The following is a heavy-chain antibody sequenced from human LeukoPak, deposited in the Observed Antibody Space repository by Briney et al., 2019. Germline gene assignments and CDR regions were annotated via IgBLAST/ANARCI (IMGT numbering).Heavy chain of an antibody. CDR1: AFTFTNYA. Sequence: GGSLRLSCSASAFTFTNYAMNWVRQAPGKGLEWVSTISGSGSVTFYADSVKGRFTISRDDSNTVYLQMNSLRAEDTAVYYCARAGEYSSSWSLGDDWFDPWGQGTLVTVSS. CDR2: ISGSGSVT. V-gene: IGHV3-23*01. CDR3: ARAGEYSSSWSLGDDWFDP. J-gene: IGHJ5*02. D-gene: IGHD6-13*01.